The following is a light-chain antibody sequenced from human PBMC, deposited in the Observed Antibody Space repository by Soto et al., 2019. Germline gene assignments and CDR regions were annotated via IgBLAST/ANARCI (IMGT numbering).Light chain of an antibody. Sequence: DMEMTQSPSSLSASVGDRVTITCRASQSISNYLNWYQHKPGKVPKLLIYAASSVQSGVPTRFSGSGSGTDFTLTINSLQPEDFATYYCRQRYGPPLTFGGGTKIEIK. V-gene: IGKV1-39*01. CDR1: QSISNY. CDR2: AAS. J-gene: IGKJ4*02. CDR3: RQRYGPPLT.